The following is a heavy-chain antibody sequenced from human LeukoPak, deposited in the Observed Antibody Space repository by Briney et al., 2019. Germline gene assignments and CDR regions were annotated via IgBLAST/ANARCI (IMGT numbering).Heavy chain of an antibody. Sequence: GGSLRLSCAASGFTFSNHYMSWVRQAPGKGLEWVADIKQDGSEKYYADSVKGRFTISRDNSKNTLYLQMNSLRAEDTAVYYCGSSVVAAIDYWGQGTLVTVSS. CDR1: GFTFSNHY. D-gene: IGHD2-15*01. CDR3: GSSVVAAIDY. V-gene: IGHV3-7*01. J-gene: IGHJ4*02. CDR2: IKQDGSEK.